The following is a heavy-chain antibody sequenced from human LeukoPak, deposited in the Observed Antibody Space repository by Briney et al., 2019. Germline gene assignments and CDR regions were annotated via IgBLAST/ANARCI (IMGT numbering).Heavy chain of an antibody. CDR3: ARDVGEYCSSVSCYASDY. Sequence: GDSVTVSCTASGYTFTGYYMHWVRQAPGQGIEWMGWIIPSSGGTNYAQKFQGRVTMTRDTSISTAYMELSRLRSDDTAVYYCARDVGEYCSSVSCYASDYWGQGTLVTVSS. V-gene: IGHV1-2*02. CDR1: GYTFTGYY. D-gene: IGHD2-2*01. CDR2: IIPSSGGT. J-gene: IGHJ4*02.